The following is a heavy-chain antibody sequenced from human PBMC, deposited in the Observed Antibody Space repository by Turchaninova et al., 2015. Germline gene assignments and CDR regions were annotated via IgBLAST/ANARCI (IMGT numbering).Heavy chain of an antibody. J-gene: IGHJ4*02. CDR3: THMRITAAASYFDY. CDR1: YVAVSSPGVG. D-gene: IGHD6-13*01. V-gene: IGHV2-5*02. CDR2: IYWDDDK. Sequence: QITLTESGPALVKPPPSLTGTCTFSYVAVSSPGVGVGWIRQAPGKALEWLALIYWDDDKRYSPSLKNRVTITKDTSKNQVVLTMTNIDPVDTATYYCTHMRITAAASYFDYWGQGTLVTVSS.